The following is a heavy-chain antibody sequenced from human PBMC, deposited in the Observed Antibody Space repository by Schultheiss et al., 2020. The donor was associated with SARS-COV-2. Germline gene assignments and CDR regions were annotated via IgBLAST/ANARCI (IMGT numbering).Heavy chain of an antibody. J-gene: IGHJ4*02. Sequence: SETLSLTCTVSGGSISSSSYYWGWIRQPPGKGLEWIGYIYYSGSTNYNPSLKSRVTISVDTSKNQFSLKLSSVTAADTAVYYCARVVEEQLVYYFDYWGQGTLVTVSS. V-gene: IGHV4-61*05. CDR3: ARVVEEQLVYYFDY. CDR2: IYYSGST. CDR1: GGSISSSSYY. D-gene: IGHD6-6*01.